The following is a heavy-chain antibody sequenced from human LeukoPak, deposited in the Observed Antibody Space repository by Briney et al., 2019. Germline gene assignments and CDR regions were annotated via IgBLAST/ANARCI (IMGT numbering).Heavy chain of an antibody. Sequence: ASVKVSCKASGHTSTTYAIHWVRQAPGQGLEWMGWINAGNGNIKYSQKLQGRVTITGDTSASTAYMELSSLRSEDTAVYYCARGYCSRTSCYMDVSGQGPTVT. D-gene: IGHD2-2*01. J-gene: IGHJ6*02. CDR2: INAGNGNI. CDR1: GHTSTTYA. V-gene: IGHV1-3*01. CDR3: ARGYCSRTSCYMDV.